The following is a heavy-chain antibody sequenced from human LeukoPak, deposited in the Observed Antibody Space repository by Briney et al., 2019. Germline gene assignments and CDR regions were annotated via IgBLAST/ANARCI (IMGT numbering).Heavy chain of an antibody. CDR1: GYTFTSYA. J-gene: IGHJ4*02. D-gene: IGHD5-18*01. CDR2: INTSTENP. Sequence: ASVKVSCKASGYTFTSYAMNWVRQAPGQGLEWMGWINTSTENPTYAQGFTGRFVFSLDTSVSTAYLQISSLKAEDTAVYYCARVVGGYSYGYAPFFDYWGQGTLVTVSS. CDR3: ARVVGGYSYGYAPFFDY. V-gene: IGHV7-4-1*02.